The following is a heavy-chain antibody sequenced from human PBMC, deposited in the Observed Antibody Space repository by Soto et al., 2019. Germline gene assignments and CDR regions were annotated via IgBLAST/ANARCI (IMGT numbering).Heavy chain of an antibody. CDR3: ASFSIFGVSSFYYYYMDV. V-gene: IGHV3-74*01. J-gene: IGHJ6*03. Sequence: EVQLVESGGGLVQRGGSLRLSCAASGFTFSSYWMHWVRQAPGKGPVWVSHINSDGSSTNYADSVKGRLTISRDNAKNTLYLQMNSLRAEDTAVYYCASFSIFGVSSFYYYYMDVWGKGTTVTVSS. CDR1: GFTFSSYW. CDR2: INSDGSST. D-gene: IGHD3-3*01.